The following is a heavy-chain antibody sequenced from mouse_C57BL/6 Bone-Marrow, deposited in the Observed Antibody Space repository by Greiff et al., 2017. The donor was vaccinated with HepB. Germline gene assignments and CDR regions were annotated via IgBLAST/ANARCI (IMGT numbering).Heavy chain of an antibody. V-gene: IGHV1-55*01. CDR3: ARCPFYGSAMDY. CDR1: GYTFTSYW. CDR2: IYPGSGST. Sequence: VQLVESGAELVKPGASVKMSCKASGYTFTSYWITWVKQRPGQGLEWIGDIYPGSGSTNYNEKFKSKATLTVDTSSSTAYMQLSSLTSEDSAVYYCARCPFYGSAMDYWGQGTSVTVSS. J-gene: IGHJ4*01. D-gene: IGHD1-1*01.